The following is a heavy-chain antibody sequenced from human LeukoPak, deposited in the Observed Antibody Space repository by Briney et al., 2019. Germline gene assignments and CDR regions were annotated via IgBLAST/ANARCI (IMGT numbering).Heavy chain of an antibody. D-gene: IGHD6-19*01. J-gene: IGHJ4*02. V-gene: IGHV4-34*01. CDR1: GGSFSGYY. CDR3: ARRIAVAGTDVFDY. CDR2: INHSGST. Sequence: SETLSLTCAVYGGSFSGYYWSWIRQPPGKGLEWIGEINHSGSTNYNPSLKSRVTISVDTSKNQFSLKLSSVTAADTAVYYCARRIAVAGTDVFDYWGQGTLVTVSS.